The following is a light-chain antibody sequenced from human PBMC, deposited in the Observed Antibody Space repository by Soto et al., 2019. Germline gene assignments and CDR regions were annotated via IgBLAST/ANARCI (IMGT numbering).Light chain of an antibody. CDR1: SSDVGGYNY. J-gene: IGLJ1*01. V-gene: IGLV2-14*01. Sequence: QSALTQPASVSGSPGQSITISCTGTSSDVGGYNYVSGYQQHPGKAPKLMIYDVSNRPSGVSNRFSGSKSGNTASLTISGLQAEDEADYYCSSYTSSSTLLYVFGTGTKGTVL. CDR2: DVS. CDR3: SSYTSSSTLLYV.